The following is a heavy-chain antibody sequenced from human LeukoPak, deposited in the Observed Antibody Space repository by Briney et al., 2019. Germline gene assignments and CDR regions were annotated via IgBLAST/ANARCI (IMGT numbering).Heavy chain of an antibody. J-gene: IGHJ4*02. CDR3: ARDELWTVVEPALDY. CDR2: IKQDGSGK. D-gene: IGHD2-2*01. Sequence: GALRLSCAASGFTFNNHWMCWVRQAPGKGLEWVANIKQDGSGKFYVDSVKGRFTISRDNAKNSLYLQMNSLRAEGTAVYYCARDELWTVVEPALDYWGQGTLVTVSS. V-gene: IGHV3-7*01. CDR1: GFTFNNHW.